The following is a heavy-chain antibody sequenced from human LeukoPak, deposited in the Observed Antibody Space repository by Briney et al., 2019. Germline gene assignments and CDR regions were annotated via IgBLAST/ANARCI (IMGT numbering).Heavy chain of an antibody. CDR1: GGSFSDYL. Sequence: PSETLSLTCTVPGGSFSDYLWNGIRQPLGERLEGSGHVSYSGRPNYDPSPKSRVGVSVEKSKNQFCLKRSSLTAAYTAVYYCARERPGWGGSYPRGYFENWGEGTLVTVSS. CDR2: VSYSGRP. D-gene: IGHD1-26*01. CDR3: ARERPGWGGSYPRGYFEN. V-gene: IGHV4-59*01. J-gene: IGHJ4*02.